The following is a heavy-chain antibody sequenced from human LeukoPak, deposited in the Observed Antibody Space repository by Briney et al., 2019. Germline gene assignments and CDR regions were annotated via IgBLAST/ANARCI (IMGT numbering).Heavy chain of an antibody. D-gene: IGHD6-19*01. CDR3: AKDMLIPPAAEWVYSSGLPIYYYYGMDV. J-gene: IGHJ6*02. V-gene: IGHV3-30*02. CDR2: IWYDGSNK. CDR1: GFTFSSYG. Sequence: GGSLRLSCAASGFTFSSYGMHWVRQAPGKGLEWVAVIWYDGSNKYYADSVKGRFTISRDNSKNTLYLQMNSLRAEDTAVYYCAKDMLIPPAAEWVYSSGLPIYYYYGMDVWGQGTTVTVSS.